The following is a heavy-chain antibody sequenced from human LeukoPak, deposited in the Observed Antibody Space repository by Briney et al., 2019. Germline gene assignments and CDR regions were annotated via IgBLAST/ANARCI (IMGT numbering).Heavy chain of an antibody. J-gene: IGHJ2*01. CDR2: INPSDGGA. D-gene: IGHD3-22*01. V-gene: IGHV1-46*01. CDR1: GYTFTDHY. Sequence: ASVKVSCKASGYTFTDHYIHWVRQAPGQGLEWIGIINPSDGGATSAQKLQGRVTMTRDTSTSTLYMEMSSLRSEDTAVYYCARKAPHDSSGWYFDLWGHGTLVTVSS. CDR3: ARKAPHDSSGWYFDL.